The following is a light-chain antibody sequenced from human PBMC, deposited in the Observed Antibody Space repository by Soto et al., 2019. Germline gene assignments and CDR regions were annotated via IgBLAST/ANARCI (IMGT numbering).Light chain of an antibody. CDR3: QVRTNWST. J-gene: IGKJ1*01. CDR2: GAS. Sequence: EVVMTQSPATLSVSPGEGATLSCRAGQSVRSNLAWYQQKPGQAPRLLIYGASTRATGIPARFSGSGSGTDFTLTINNLEPEDFAVYYCQVRTNWSTFGQGTKVDIK. CDR1: QSVRSN. V-gene: IGKV3-15*01.